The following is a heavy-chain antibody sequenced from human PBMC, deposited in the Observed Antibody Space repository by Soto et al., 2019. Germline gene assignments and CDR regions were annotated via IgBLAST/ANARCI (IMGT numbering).Heavy chain of an antibody. CDR2: TYYRSKWYN. CDR1: GDSVSSNSAA. Sequence: SQTLSLTCAISGDSVSSNSAAWNWIRQSPSRGLEWLGRTYYRSKWYNDYAVSVKSRITINPDTSKNQFSLQLNSVTPEDTALYYCARVSGSYGAYYYYYGMDVWGQGTTVTVSS. V-gene: IGHV6-1*01. D-gene: IGHD1-26*01. CDR3: ARVSGSYGAYYYYYGMDV. J-gene: IGHJ6*02.